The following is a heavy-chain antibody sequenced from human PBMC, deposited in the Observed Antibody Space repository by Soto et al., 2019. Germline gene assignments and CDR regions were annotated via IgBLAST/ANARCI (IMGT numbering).Heavy chain of an antibody. V-gene: IGHV3-23*01. CDR3: AKGKRVSVPARGYYYYMDV. Sequence: GGSLRLSCAASGFTFSSYAMSWVRQAPGKGLEWVSAISGSGGSTYYADSVKGRFTISRDNSKNTLYLQMNSLRAEDTAVYYCAKGKRVSVPARGYYYYMDVWGKGTTVTVSS. CDR2: ISGSGGST. D-gene: IGHD2-2*01. J-gene: IGHJ6*03. CDR1: GFTFSSYA.